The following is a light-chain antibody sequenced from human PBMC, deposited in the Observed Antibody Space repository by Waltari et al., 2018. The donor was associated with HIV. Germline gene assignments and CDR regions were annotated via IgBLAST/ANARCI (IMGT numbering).Light chain of an antibody. CDR2: AAS. CDR1: QAMWNL. J-gene: IGKJ2*01. Sequence: DIQLTQSPLSLSASVWDRVTITCRASQAMWNLLIWLQQKPGKAPQRLIYAASTLQDGVPSSFSGSGSETEFSLTIANIRPEDFATYYCLQHKSYPFTFGQGT. CDR3: LQHKSYPFT. V-gene: IGKV1-17*02.